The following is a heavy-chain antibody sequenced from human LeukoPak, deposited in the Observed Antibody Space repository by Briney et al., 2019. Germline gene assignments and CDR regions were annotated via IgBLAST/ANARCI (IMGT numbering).Heavy chain of an antibody. CDR2: IYYSGST. D-gene: IGHD4-17*01. CDR3: AKGDYYYFDY. V-gene: IGHV4-59*08. CDR1: GGSISSYY. Sequence: SSETLSLTCTVSGGSISSYYWSWIRQPPGKGLEWIGYIYYSGSTNYNPSLKSRVTISVDTSKNHFSLKLSSVTAADTAVYYCAKGDYYYFDYWGQGNLVTVSS. J-gene: IGHJ4*02.